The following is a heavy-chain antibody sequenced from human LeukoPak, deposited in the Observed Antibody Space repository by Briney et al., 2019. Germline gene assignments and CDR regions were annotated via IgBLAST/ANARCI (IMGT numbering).Heavy chain of an antibody. Sequence: ASVKVSCKASGYTFTGYYMHWVRQAPGQGLEWMGWINPNSGGTNYAQKFQGRVTMTRDTSISTAYMELSRLRSDDTAVYYCARAITMVRGVPEGYWGQGTLVTVSS. CDR2: INPNSGGT. V-gene: IGHV1-2*02. J-gene: IGHJ4*02. D-gene: IGHD3-10*01. CDR3: ARAITMVRGVPEGY. CDR1: GYTFTGYY.